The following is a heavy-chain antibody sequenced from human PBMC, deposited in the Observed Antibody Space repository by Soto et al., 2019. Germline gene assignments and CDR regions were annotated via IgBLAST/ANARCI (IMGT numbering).Heavy chain of an antibody. CDR1: GYTFASYA. J-gene: IGHJ4*02. CDR2: ISAYNGNT. CDR3: AREPTPPDD. Sequence: QVQLVQSGAEVKKPGASVKVSCKASGYTFASYAISWMRQAPGQGLEWMGWISAYNGNTNYAQKLQGRVTMTKNTSTSAAYKELRILRADATAVYYCAREPTPPDDWGQGTLVTVSS. V-gene: IGHV1-18*01.